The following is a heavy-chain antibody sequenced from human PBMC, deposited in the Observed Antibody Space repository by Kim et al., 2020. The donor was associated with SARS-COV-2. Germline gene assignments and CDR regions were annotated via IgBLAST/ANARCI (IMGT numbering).Heavy chain of an antibody. CDR1: EFTFSSYG. D-gene: IGHD3-10*01. Sequence: GGSLRLSCAASEFTFSSYGMHWVRQAPGKGLEWVAVISNDGNNKDYADSVKGRFIISRDNSKNTLFLQMNSLTAEDTAVYYCSKRGSWGSGLLSYLDYWGQGTLVTVSS. CDR3: SKRGSWGSGLLSYLDY. V-gene: IGHV3-30*18. J-gene: IGHJ4*02. CDR2: ISNDGNNK.